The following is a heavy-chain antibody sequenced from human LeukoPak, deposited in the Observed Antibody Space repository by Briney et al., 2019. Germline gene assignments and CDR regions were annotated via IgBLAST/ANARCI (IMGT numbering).Heavy chain of an antibody. D-gene: IGHD6-19*01. J-gene: IGHJ4*02. CDR2: INPNSGGT. CDR1: GYTFTDYY. V-gene: IGHV1-2*02. CDR3: TRGGWLVK. Sequence: GASVKVSCKPSGYTFTDYYMHWVRQAPGQGLEWMGWINPNSGGTNYAQKFQGRVTMTNDTSISTAYMELSRLTSDDTAVYYCTRGGWLVKWGQGTLVTVSS.